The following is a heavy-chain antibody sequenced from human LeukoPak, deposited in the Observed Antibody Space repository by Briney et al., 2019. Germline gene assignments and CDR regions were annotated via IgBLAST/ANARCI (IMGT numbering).Heavy chain of an antibody. CDR2: ISSSSSTI. Sequence: GGSLRLSCAASGFTFSSSSMNWVRQAPGKGLEWVSCISSSSSTIYYADSVRGRFTISRDNAENSLYLQMNSLRDEDTAVYYCASGHDYWGQGTLVTVSS. CDR3: ASGHDY. V-gene: IGHV3-48*02. CDR1: GFTFSSSS. J-gene: IGHJ4*02.